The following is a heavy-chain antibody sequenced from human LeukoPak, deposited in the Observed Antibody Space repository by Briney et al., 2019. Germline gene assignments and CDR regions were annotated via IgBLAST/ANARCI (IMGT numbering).Heavy chain of an antibody. CDR1: GGTFSSYS. D-gene: IGHD6-6*01. V-gene: IGHV1-69*08. J-gene: IGHJ3*02. CDR2: IIPVIDTA. CDR3: ARGYSSSSIDAFDI. Sequence: ASVKVSCKASGGTFSSYSISWVRQAPGQGLEWMGRIIPVIDTANYSQKFHGRVTITADKSTTTAYMELSSLRSEDTAVYYCARGYSSSSIDAFDIWGQGTMVTVSS.